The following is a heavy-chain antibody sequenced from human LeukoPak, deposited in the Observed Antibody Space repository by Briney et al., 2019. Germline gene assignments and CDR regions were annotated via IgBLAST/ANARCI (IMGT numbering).Heavy chain of an antibody. J-gene: IGHJ4*02. CDR3: ARERGYYDILTGYYNEYYFDY. Sequence: SETLSLTCIVSGGSISTSDNYWGWIRQPPGKGLEWIGRIYTSGSTNYNPSLKSRVTISVDTSKNQFSLKLSSVTAADTAVYYCARERGYYDILTGYYNEYYFDYWGQGTLVTVSS. CDR1: GGSISTSDNY. V-gene: IGHV4-61*02. CDR2: IYTSGST. D-gene: IGHD3-9*01.